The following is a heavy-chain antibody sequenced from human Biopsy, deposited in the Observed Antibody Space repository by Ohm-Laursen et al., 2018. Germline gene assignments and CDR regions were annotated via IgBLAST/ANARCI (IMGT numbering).Heavy chain of an antibody. CDR2: RIPYFNTI. V-gene: IGHV1-69*13. Sequence: ASVKVSCKASGVTFDTYAFGWVRQAPGQGLEWMGGRIPYFNTIYYARNFQDRAVITADRSARTTDMQLSSLRPDDTAVYYCVGGQRGPPIGVTVPGDAFDLWGPGTMVTVSP. CDR3: VGGQRGPPIGVTVPGDAFDL. D-gene: IGHD2/OR15-2a*01. CDR1: GVTFDTYA. J-gene: IGHJ3*01.